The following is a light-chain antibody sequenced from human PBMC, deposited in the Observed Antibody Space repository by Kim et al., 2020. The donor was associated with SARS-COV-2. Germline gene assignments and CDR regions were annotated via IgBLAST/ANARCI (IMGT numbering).Light chain of an antibody. CDR1: QSILYSSNNKNY. J-gene: IGKJ5*01. V-gene: IGKV4-1*01. CDR2: WAS. CDR3: QQYYSIPHS. Sequence: ATINCKSSQSILYSSNNKNYLSWYQQKPGQPPKPLIYWASSRESGVPDRFSGSGSGTDFTLTISSLQAEDVAVYYCQQYYSIPHSFGQGTRLEIK.